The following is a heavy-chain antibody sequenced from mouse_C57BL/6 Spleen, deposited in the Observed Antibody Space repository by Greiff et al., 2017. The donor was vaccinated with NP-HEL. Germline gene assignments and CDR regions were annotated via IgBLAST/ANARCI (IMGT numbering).Heavy chain of an antibody. D-gene: IGHD2-1*01. CDR1: GYTFTSYW. CDR3: VIYYGNYGAMDY. J-gene: IGHJ4*01. CDR2: IYPGNSDT. V-gene: IGHV1-5*01. Sequence: EVQLQQSGTVLARPGASVKMSCKTSGYTFTSYWMHWVKQRPGQGLEWIGAIYPGNSDTSYNQKFKGKAKLTAVTSASTAYMELSSLTNEDSAVYYCVIYYGNYGAMDYWGQGTSVTVSS.